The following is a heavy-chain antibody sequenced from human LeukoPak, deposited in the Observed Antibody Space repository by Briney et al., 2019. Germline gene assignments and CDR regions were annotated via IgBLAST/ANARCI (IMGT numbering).Heavy chain of an antibody. Sequence: SETLSLTCSVSGGSISSSSYYWNWIRQPPEKRLEWIGNIYSNGNIHSYNPSLKSRVTISLDTSKNQFSLRMTSVTAADTAVYYCARRLLYGSGSAFDYWGQGTLVTVSS. CDR3: ARRLLYGSGSAFDY. CDR2: IYSNGNIH. V-gene: IGHV4-39*07. J-gene: IGHJ4*02. D-gene: IGHD3-10*01. CDR1: GGSISSSSYY.